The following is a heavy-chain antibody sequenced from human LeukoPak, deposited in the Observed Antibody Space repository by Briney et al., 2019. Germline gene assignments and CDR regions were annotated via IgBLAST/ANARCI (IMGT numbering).Heavy chain of an antibody. J-gene: IGHJ6*02. Sequence: ASVNVSCKATGYTFTNYGISWVRQAPGQGLEWMGWISAYNGNTNYAQNLQGRVTMTTDTSTSTAYMELRSLRSDDTAVYYCAKFHSTVTTGFYYNGMDVWGQGTTVTVSS. V-gene: IGHV1-18*01. CDR2: ISAYNGNT. CDR1: GYTFTNYG. D-gene: IGHD4-17*01. CDR3: AKFHSTVTTGFYYNGMDV.